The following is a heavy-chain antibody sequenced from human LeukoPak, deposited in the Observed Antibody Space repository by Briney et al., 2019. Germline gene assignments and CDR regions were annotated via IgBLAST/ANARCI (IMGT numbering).Heavy chain of an antibody. CDR3: AREGRAAAGPFDY. CDR1: GFTFSSYG. D-gene: IGHD6-13*01. Sequence: PGESLRLSCAASGFTFSSYGMHWVRQAPGKGLEWVAVIWYDGSNKYYADSVKGRFTISRDNSKNTLYLQMNSLRAEDTAVYYCAREGRAAAGPFDYWGQGTLVTVSS. J-gene: IGHJ4*02. V-gene: IGHV3-33*01. CDR2: IWYDGSNK.